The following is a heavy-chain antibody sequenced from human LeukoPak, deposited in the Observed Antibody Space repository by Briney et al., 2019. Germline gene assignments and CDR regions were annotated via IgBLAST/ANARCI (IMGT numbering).Heavy chain of an antibody. CDR2: IYSGGST. Sequence: PGGSLRLSCAASGFTVSSNCMSWVRQAPGKGLEWVSVIYSGGSTYYADSVKGRFTISRDNSKNTLYLQMNSLRAEDTAVYYCARDRWNYEGWFDPWGQGTLVTVSS. V-gene: IGHV3-53*01. D-gene: IGHD1-7*01. CDR3: ARDRWNYEGWFDP. CDR1: GFTVSSNC. J-gene: IGHJ5*02.